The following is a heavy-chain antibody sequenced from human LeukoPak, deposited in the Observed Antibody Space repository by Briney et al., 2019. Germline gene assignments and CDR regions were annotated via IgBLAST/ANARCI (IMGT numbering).Heavy chain of an antibody. J-gene: IGHJ4*02. CDR2: ISYNGSNK. CDR1: GFTFSSYG. CDR3: ASDYSNFDY. V-gene: IGHV3-30*03. Sequence: GGSLRLSCAASGFTFSSYGMHWVRQAPGKGLEWVAVISYNGSNKYYADSVKGRFTISRDNSKNTLYLQMNSLRAGDTAVYYCASDYSNFDYWGQGTLVTVSS. D-gene: IGHD4-11*01.